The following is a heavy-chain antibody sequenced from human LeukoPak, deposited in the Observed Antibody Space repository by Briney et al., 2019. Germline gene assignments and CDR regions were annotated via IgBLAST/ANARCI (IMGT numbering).Heavy chain of an antibody. J-gene: IGHJ4*02. Sequence: ASVKVSCKASGYTFTSYYMHWVRQAPGQGLEWMGWINPNSGGTKYAQKFQGRVTMTSDTSISTAYMELSNLRSDDTAVYYCARDRVTLPPDYWGQGTLVTVSS. CDR2: INPNSGGT. V-gene: IGHV1-2*02. D-gene: IGHD2-21*02. CDR3: ARDRVTLPPDY. CDR1: GYTFTSYY.